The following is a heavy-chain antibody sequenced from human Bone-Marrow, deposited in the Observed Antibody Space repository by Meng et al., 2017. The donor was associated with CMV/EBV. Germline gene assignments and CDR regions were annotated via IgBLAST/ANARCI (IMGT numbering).Heavy chain of an antibody. CDR2: IYYSGST. CDR1: GGSISSYY. D-gene: IGHD3-3*01. Sequence: SETLSLTCTVSGGSISSYYWSWIRQPPGKGLEWIGYIYYSGSTNYNPSLKSRVTISVDTSKNQFSLKLSSVTAADTAVYYCARWGGFLEWLLFDYWGQGTRVTVSS. J-gene: IGHJ4*02. V-gene: IGHV4-59*01. CDR3: ARWGGFLEWLLFDY.